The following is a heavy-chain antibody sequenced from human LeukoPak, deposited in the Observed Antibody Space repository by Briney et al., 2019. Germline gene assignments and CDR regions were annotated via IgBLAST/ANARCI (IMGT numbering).Heavy chain of an antibody. D-gene: IGHD2-15*01. CDR2: IYPVDSDT. V-gene: IGHV5-51*01. J-gene: IGHJ4*02. CDR1: GYSFSSYW. CDR3: ARWLVVVAATEYYFDY. Sequence: GESLKISGKGSGYSFSSYWSGWVRQMPGKGLEWMGIIYPVDSDTRYSPSFQGQVPISADKSISTAYLQWNRLKASDTAMYYCARWLVVVAATEYYFDYWGQGTLVTVSS.